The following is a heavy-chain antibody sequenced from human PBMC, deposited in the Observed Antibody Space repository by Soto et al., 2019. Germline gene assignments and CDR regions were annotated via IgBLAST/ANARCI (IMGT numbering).Heavy chain of an antibody. D-gene: IGHD6-19*01. CDR3: SRDKVFRQWLTYGMDV. CDR2: ISSSGSTI. J-gene: IGHJ6*02. Sequence: QVQLVESGGGLVKPGGSLRLSCAASGFTFSDYYMSWIRQAPGKGLEWVSYISSSGSTIYYAESVKGRFTISRDNAKNSLYLQMNSLRAEDTAVYYCSRDKVFRQWLTYGMDVWGQGTTVTVSS. CDR1: GFTFSDYY. V-gene: IGHV3-11*01.